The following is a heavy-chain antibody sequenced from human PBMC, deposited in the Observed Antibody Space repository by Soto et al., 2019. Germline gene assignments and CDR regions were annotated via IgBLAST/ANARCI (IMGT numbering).Heavy chain of an antibody. Sequence: QTLSLTCAISGDSVSSNSAAWNWIRQSPSRGLEWLGRTYYRSKWYNDYAVSVKSRITINPDTSKNQFSLQLNSVTPEDTAVYYCARVGYYDFWWCYQSYYYYGMDVRGQGTKV. CDR1: GDSVSSNSAA. J-gene: IGHJ6*02. V-gene: IGHV6-1*01. D-gene: IGHD3-3*01. CDR2: TYYRSKWYN. CDR3: ARVGYYDFWWCYQSYYYYGMDV.